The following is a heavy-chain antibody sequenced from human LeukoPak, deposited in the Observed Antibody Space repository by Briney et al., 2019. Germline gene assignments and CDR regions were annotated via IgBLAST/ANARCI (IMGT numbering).Heavy chain of an antibody. J-gene: IGHJ4*02. CDR1: GGSLSSSSYY. CDR2: VYYSGST. D-gene: IGHD3-10*01. Sequence: SETLSLTCTVSGGSLSSSSYYWGWIRQPPGKGLEWIGSVYYSGSTYYNPSLKSRVTISVDTSKNQFSLKLSSVTAADTAVYYCARAGLETYYGKSHLDYWGQGTLVTVSS. V-gene: IGHV4-39*01. CDR3: ARAGLETYYGKSHLDY.